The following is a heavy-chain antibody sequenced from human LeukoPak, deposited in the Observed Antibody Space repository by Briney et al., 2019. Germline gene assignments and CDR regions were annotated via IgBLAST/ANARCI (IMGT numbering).Heavy chain of an antibody. CDR1: GGSISSGSYW. V-gene: IGHV4-61*02. Sequence: SQTLSLTCTVSGGSISSGSYWWNWIRQPAGKGLEWIGRIYTDTITTYNPSLKSRVTISVDTSKNQFSLKLSSVTAADTAVYYCARGGYYGSGNDFRFDPWGQGTLVTVSS. CDR3: ARGGYYGSGNDFRFDP. CDR2: IYTDTIT. D-gene: IGHD3-10*01. J-gene: IGHJ5*02.